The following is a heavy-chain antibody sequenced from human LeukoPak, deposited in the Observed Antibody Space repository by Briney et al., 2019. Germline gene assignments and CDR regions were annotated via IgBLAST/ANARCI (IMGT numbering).Heavy chain of an antibody. CDR3: ARGLSHCLDY. CDR2: IKHDGSEK. V-gene: IGHV3-7*01. J-gene: IGHJ4*02. CDR1: GFNFSNYW. D-gene: IGHD3-16*01. Sequence: GGSLRLSCVVSGFNFSNYWMNWVRQAPGKGLEWVANIKHDGSEKYYVDSVKGRFSISRDNAKKTLYQQMNSLRAEDTAVYYWARGLSHCLDYWGQGTLVTVSS.